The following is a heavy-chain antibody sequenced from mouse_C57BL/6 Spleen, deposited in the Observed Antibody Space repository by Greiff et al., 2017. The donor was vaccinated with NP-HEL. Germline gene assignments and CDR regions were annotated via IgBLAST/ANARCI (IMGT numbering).Heavy chain of an antibody. V-gene: IGHV1-64*01. CDR2: IHPNSGST. J-gene: IGHJ2*01. CDR3: ARGGSLLRSYFDY. D-gene: IGHD1-2*01. CDR1: GYTFTSYW. Sequence: QVQLQQPGAELVKPGASVKLSCKASGYTFTSYWMHWVKQRPGQGLEWIGMIHPNSGSTNYNEKFKSKATLTVDKSSSTAYMQLSSLTSEDSAVYYCARGGSLLRSYFDYWGQGTTLTVSS.